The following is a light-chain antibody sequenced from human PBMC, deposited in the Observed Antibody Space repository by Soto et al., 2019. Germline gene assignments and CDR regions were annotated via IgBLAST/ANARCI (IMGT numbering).Light chain of an antibody. CDR1: QSVSSY. Sequence: EIVLTQSPATLSLSPGERDTLSGRASQSVSSYLAWYQQKPGQAPRLLIYDASNRATGIPARFSGSGSGTDFSLTISSLEPEDFAVYYCQQRSNWWTFGQGTKVDIK. CDR2: DAS. CDR3: QQRSNWWT. J-gene: IGKJ1*01. V-gene: IGKV3-11*01.